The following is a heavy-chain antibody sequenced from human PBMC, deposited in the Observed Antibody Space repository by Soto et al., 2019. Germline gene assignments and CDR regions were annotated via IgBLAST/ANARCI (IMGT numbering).Heavy chain of an antibody. J-gene: IGHJ6*02. CDR2: ISYDGSNK. CDR3: AKDRESGWNNYYGMDV. V-gene: IGHV3-30*18. CDR1: GFTFSSYG. D-gene: IGHD6-19*01. Sequence: PGGSLRLSCAASGFTFSSYGMHWVRQAPGKGLEWVAVISYDGSNKYYADSVKGRFTISRDNSKNTLYLQMNSLRAEDTAVYYCAKDRESGWNNYYGMDVWGQGTTVTVSS.